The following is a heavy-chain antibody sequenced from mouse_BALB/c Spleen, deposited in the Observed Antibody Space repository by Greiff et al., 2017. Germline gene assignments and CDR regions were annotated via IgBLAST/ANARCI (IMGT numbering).Heavy chain of an antibody. V-gene: IGHV1-77*01. CDR3: ARVGYYGVYAMDY. J-gene: IGHJ4*01. CDR1: GYTFTDYY. Sequence: VQLQQSGAELARPGASVKLSCKASGYTFTDYYINWVKQRTGQGLEWIGEIYPGSGNTYYNEKFKGKATLTADKSSSTAYMQLSSLTSEDSAVYFCARVGYYGVYAMDYWGQGTSVTVSS. D-gene: IGHD1-1*01. CDR2: IYPGSGNT.